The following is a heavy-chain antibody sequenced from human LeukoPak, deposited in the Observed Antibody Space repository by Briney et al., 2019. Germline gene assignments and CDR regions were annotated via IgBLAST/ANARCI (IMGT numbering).Heavy chain of an antibody. CDR2: IYPGDSDT. Sequence: GESLKISCKGSGYSLTSYWIGWVRRMPGKGLEWMGIIYPGDSDTRYSPSFQGQATISADKSTSTAYLQWSSLKASDTAMYYCATHYGSGNYTFDYWGQGTVVTVSS. V-gene: IGHV5-51*01. J-gene: IGHJ4*02. CDR3: ATHYGSGNYTFDY. D-gene: IGHD3-10*01. CDR1: GYSLTSYW.